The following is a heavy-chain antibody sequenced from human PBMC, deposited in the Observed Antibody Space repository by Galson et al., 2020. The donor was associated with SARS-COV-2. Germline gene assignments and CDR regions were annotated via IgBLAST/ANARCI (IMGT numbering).Heavy chain of an antibody. J-gene: IGHJ4*02. CDR1: GGSVNGYF. Sequence: SETLSLTCSVSGGSVNGYFWAWIRQPPGKELEYIAYMNSNEDNSNYNPSLKGRVTMSVDTSKNQFALTLRSVTAADTAVYYCARHRTGGTYPLDYWGQGTLVTISS. V-gene: IGHV4-59*08. D-gene: IGHD1-1*01. CDR3: ARHRTGGTYPLDY. CDR2: MNSNEDNS.